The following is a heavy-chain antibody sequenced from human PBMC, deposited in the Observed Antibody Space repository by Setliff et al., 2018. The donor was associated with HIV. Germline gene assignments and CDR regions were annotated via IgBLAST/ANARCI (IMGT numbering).Heavy chain of an antibody. CDR2: VYDSGST. Sequence: SETLSLTCIVSGGYISSGGNHWSWIRQSPGKGLEWIGYVYDSGSTNYNPSLWSRVAISVDTSKNEFSLKLNSMTAADTAVYYCAREAHRHYFDYWGQGTLVTVSS. CDR3: AREAHRHYFDY. V-gene: IGHV4-30-4*01. J-gene: IGHJ4*02. CDR1: GGYISSGGNH.